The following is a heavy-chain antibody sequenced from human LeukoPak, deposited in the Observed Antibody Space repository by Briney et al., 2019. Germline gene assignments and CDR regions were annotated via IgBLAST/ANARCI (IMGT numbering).Heavy chain of an antibody. Sequence: GGSLRLSCAASGFTFSSYWMSWVRQAPGKGLEWVANIKQDGSEKYYVDSVKGRFTISRDNAKNSLYLQMNSLRAEDTALYYCARASVRYSSGWYGFDYWGQGTLVTVSS. V-gene: IGHV3-7*01. CDR2: IKQDGSEK. CDR1: GFTFSSYW. D-gene: IGHD6-19*01. CDR3: ARASVRYSSGWYGFDY. J-gene: IGHJ4*02.